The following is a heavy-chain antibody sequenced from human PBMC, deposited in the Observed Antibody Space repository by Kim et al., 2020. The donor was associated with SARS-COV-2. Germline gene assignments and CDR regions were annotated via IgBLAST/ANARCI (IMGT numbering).Heavy chain of an antibody. D-gene: IGHD3-10*01. J-gene: IGHJ1*01. V-gene: IGHV3-11*01. CDR3: ASGRPASTHLSVYAEYFHY. Sequence: GGSLRLSCTASGFKFSDYYMSWLRQVPGKGLEWLAYIKHSGGTLFYADSVKGRFTISRDNYKDSLYLQLDSLRAEDTGVYYCASGRPASTHLSVYAEYFHYWGQGSLVTVSS. CDR1: GFKFSDYY. CDR2: IKHSGGTL.